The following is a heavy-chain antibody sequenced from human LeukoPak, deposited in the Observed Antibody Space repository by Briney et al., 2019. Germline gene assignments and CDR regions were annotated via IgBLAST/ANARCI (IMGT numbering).Heavy chain of an antibody. D-gene: IGHD2-2*01. V-gene: IGHV3-48*03. J-gene: IGHJ6*02. CDR2: ISSSGSTI. CDR3: VRGWYCTSTSRYDYYYGMDV. CDR1: GFTFRGHE. Sequence: GGSLRLSCAASGFTFRGHEMNWVRQAPGRGLEWVSYISSSGSTIYYADSVKGRFTISRDNAKNSLFLQMNSLRAEDTAVYYCVRGWYCTSTSRYDYYYGMDVWGQGTTVSVSS.